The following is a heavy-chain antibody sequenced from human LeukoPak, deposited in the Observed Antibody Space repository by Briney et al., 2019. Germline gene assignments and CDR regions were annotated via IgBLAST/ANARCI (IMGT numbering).Heavy chain of an antibody. CDR1: GGSFSDYY. D-gene: IGHD3-16*02. CDR2: INHSGTT. CDR3: ASHYSSGSYRYTGSFDS. V-gene: IGHV4-34*01. J-gene: IGHJ4*02. Sequence: SETLSLTCAVYGGSFSDYYWSWIRQPLGKGLGWIGEINHSGTTNYSPSLKSRVSISVDTSKNQFSLKLNSVTAADAAMYYCASHYSSGSYRYTGSFDSWGQGMLVNVSS.